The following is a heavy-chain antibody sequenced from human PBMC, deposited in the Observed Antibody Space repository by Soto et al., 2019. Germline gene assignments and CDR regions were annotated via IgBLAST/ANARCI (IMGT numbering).Heavy chain of an antibody. J-gene: IGHJ4*02. CDR3: ARDSDYYDSSGYWVSSFDY. CDR2: ISAYNGNT. V-gene: IGHV1-18*01. CDR1: GYTFTSYG. D-gene: IGHD3-22*01. Sequence: ASVKVSCKASGYTFTSYGISWVRQAPGQGLEWMGWISAYNGNTNYAQKLQGRVTMTTDTSTSTAYMELRSLRSDDTAVYYCARDSDYYDSSGYWVSSFDYWGQGTLVTVS.